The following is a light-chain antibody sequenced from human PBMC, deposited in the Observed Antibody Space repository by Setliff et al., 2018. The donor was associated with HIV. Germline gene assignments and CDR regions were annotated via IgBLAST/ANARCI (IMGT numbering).Light chain of an antibody. Sequence: SALTQPPSASGSPGRSVTISCIGTSSDVGGYNYVSWYQQHPGKAPKLIIFEVSKRPSGVPNRFSGSKSGNTASLTVSGLLAEDEAEYYCSSYAGSINYVFGTGTKVTVL. V-gene: IGLV2-8*01. CDR3: SSYAGSINYV. CDR1: SSDVGGYNY. CDR2: EVS. J-gene: IGLJ1*01.